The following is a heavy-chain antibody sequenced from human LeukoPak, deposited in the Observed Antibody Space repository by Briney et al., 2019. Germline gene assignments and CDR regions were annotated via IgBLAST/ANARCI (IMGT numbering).Heavy chain of an antibody. D-gene: IGHD3-10*01. V-gene: IGHV3-7*01. CDR1: GFTFSNYW. CDR2: IKQDGSEK. Sequence: GGSLRLSCAASGFTFSNYWLTWVRQAPGKGLEWVANIKQDGSEKYYVDSVKGRFTISRDNAKNSLYLQMNSLRAEDTAVYYCARVGGHWGQGTLVTVSS. J-gene: IGHJ4*02. CDR3: ARVGGH.